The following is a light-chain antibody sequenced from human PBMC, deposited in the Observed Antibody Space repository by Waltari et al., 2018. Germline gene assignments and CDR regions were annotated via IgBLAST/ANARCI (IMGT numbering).Light chain of an antibody. CDR1: NSNIGSNV. CDR3: AAWDDGLNGHWV. J-gene: IGLJ3*02. Sequence: QSVLTQPPSASGTPGQRVTIPCSGSNSNIGSNVVNWYQQLPGAAPKLLIYYNDDRPLWVPDRFSGSKSGTSASLAISGLLSEDEAHYYCAAWDDGLNGHWVFGGGTMLTVL. V-gene: IGLV1-44*01. CDR2: YND.